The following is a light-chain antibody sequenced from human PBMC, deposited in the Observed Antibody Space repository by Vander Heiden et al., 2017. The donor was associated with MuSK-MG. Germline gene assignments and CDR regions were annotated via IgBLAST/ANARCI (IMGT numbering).Light chain of an antibody. J-gene: IGKJ3*01. Sequence: DIQMTQSPSSLSASVGDRVTITCQASQDISNYLNWYQQKPGKAPKLLIYDASNLETGVQSRFSGRGYGTDFTFTISSLQPEDIATYYCQQYDNLPRGFTFGPGTKVDIK. CDR3: QQYDNLPRGFT. V-gene: IGKV1-33*01. CDR2: DAS. CDR1: QDISNY.